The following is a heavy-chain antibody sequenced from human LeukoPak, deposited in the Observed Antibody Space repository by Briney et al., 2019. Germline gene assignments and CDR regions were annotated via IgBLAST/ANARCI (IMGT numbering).Heavy chain of an antibody. CDR1: GFTFSSYG. V-gene: IGHV3-30*03. CDR3: ARDLSHYDFWSGYSFWFDP. D-gene: IGHD3-3*01. J-gene: IGHJ5*02. Sequence: PGGSLRLSCAASGFTFSSYGMHWVRQAPGKGLEWVAVISYDGSNKYYADSVKGRFTISRDNSKNALYLQMNSLRAEDTAVYYCARDLSHYDFWSGYSFWFDPWGQGTLVTVSS. CDR2: ISYDGSNK.